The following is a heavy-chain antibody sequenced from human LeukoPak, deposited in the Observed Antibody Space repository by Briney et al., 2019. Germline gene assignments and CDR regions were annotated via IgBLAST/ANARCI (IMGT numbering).Heavy chain of an antibody. CDR3: ARLQGGIAATGSDY. J-gene: IGHJ4*02. D-gene: IGHD6-13*01. V-gene: IGHV4-39*01. CDR2: IYYSGST. CDR1: GGSISSSRYY. Sequence: PSETLSLTCTVSGGSISSSRYYWGWIRQPPGQGLEWIGSIYYSGSTYYNPSLNSRVTISLDTSKNQFSLKLSSVTAADTAVYYCARLQGGIAATGSDYWGQGTLVTVSS.